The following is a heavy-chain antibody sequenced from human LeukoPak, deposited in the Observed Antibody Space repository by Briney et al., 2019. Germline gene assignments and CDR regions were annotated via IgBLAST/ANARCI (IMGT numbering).Heavy chain of an antibody. CDR1: GYSISSGYY. CDR2: TYHSGST. Sequence: PSETLSLTCTVSGYSISSGYYWGWIRQPPGKGLEWIGSTYHSGSTYYNPSLKSRVTISVDTSKNQFSLKLRSVTAADTAVYYCARGLGYCSGGSCYSHTRNWFDPWGQGTLVTVSS. D-gene: IGHD2-15*01. J-gene: IGHJ5*02. V-gene: IGHV4-38-2*02. CDR3: ARGLGYCSGGSCYSHTRNWFDP.